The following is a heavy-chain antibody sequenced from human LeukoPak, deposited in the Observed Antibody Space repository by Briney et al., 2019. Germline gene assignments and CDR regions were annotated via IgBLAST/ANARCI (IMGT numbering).Heavy chain of an antibody. CDR1: GGSISSGGYS. D-gene: IGHD3-10*01. CDR3: ARGRYYYGSGSYEILLWFDP. CDR2: IYHSGST. J-gene: IGHJ5*02. Sequence: PSETLSLTCAVSGGSISSGGYSWSWIRQPPGKGLEWIGYIYHSGSTYYNPSLKSRVTTSVDRSKNQFSLKLSSVTAADTAVYYCARGRYYYGSGSYEILLWFDPWGQGTLVTVSS. V-gene: IGHV4-30-2*01.